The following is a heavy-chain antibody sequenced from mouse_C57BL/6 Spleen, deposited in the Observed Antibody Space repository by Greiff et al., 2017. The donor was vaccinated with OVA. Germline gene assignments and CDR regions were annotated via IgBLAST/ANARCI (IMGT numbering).Heavy chain of an antibody. J-gene: IGHJ4*01. CDR3: ARWRNPYAMDY. CDR2: LYPGSGST. CDR1: GYTFTSYW. Sequence: QVQLQQPGAELVKPGASVKMSCKASGYTFTSYWITWVKQRPGQGLEWIGDLYPGSGSTNYNEKFKSKATLTVDTSSSTAYMQLSSLTSEDSAVYYCARWRNPYAMDYWGQGTSVTVSS. V-gene: IGHV1-55*01.